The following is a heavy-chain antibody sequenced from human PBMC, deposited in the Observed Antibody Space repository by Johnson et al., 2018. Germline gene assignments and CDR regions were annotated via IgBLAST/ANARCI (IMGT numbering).Heavy chain of an antibody. J-gene: IGHJ6*02. V-gene: IGHV3-30*18. Sequence: VQLVESGGGVVQPGRSLRLSCAASGFTFSSYGMHWVRQAPGKGLEWVAVISYDGSNKYYADSVKGRFTISRDNSKNTLYLQMNSLRAEDTAVYYCAKELYGSGSYYYYYYYGMDVWGQGTTVTVSS. CDR1: GFTFSSYG. CDR3: AKELYGSGSYYYYYYYGMDV. CDR2: ISYDGSNK. D-gene: IGHD3-10*01.